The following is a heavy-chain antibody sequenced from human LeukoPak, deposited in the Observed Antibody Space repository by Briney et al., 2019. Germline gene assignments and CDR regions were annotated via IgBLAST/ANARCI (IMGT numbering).Heavy chain of an antibody. J-gene: IGHJ4*02. CDR1: GGFISTYY. CDR2: ISYSGST. Sequence: SETLSLTCTVSGGFISTYYWSWIRQPPGKGLEWIGFISYSGSTYHNPSLKSRVTMSVDTSKNQFSLNLRSVTAADTAVYYCARDRYSYGFWGQGILVAVSS. D-gene: IGHD5-18*01. V-gene: IGHV4-59*01. CDR3: ARDRYSYGF.